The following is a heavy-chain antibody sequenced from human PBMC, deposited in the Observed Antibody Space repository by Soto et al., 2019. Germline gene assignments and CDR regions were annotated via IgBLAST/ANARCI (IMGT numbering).Heavy chain of an antibody. CDR2: IIPIFGTA. V-gene: IGHV1-69*13. Sequence: SVKVSCKASGGTFSSYAISWVRQAPGQGLEWMGGIIPIFGTANYAQKFQGRVTITADESTSTAYMELSSLRSEDTAVYYCARDHCSGGSCYSYFDYWGQGTLVTVSS. CDR1: GGTFSSYA. CDR3: ARDHCSGGSCYSYFDY. J-gene: IGHJ4*02. D-gene: IGHD2-15*01.